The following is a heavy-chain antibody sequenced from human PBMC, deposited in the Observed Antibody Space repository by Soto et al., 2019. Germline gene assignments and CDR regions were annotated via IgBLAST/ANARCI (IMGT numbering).Heavy chain of an antibody. J-gene: IGHJ6*02. CDR3: ARGRRYCTTTSCYPPALFPYGMDV. D-gene: IGHD2-2*01. CDR2: INPDSDNT. CDR1: GYTFTNYD. V-gene: IGHV1-8*01. Sequence: PSVKVSCKAYGYTFTNYDINWVRQAAGQGLEWMGWINPDSDNTGYAQKFQGRVTMTRDTSISTAYMELNSLRSEDTAVYYCARGRRYCTTTSCYPPALFPYGMDVWGQGTTVTVSS.